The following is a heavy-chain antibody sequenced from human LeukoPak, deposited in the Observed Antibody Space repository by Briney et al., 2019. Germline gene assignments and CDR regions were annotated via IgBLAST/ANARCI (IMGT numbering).Heavy chain of an antibody. CDR2: IYPGDSDT. V-gene: IGHV5-51*01. D-gene: IGHD2-15*01. CDR1: GYSFTSYW. Sequence: PGGSLRLSCKGSGYSFTSYWIGWVRQMPGKGLEWMGIIYPGDSDTRYSPSFQGQVTISADKSISTAYLQWSSLKASDTAMYYSARQSSDGYCSGGSCYHPDAFDIWGQGTMVTVSS. CDR3: ARQSSDGYCSGGSCYHPDAFDI. J-gene: IGHJ3*02.